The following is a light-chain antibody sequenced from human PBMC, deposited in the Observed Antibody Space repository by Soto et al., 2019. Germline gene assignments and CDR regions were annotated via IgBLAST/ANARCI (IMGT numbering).Light chain of an antibody. Sequence: EMVFTQSPATRSLSPGERATLSFMASQSVSNYLAWYQQKLGQAPRLLIYAASSRATGIPARFSGSGSGTDFTLTISRLEPEDFAVYYCQKYGSSPRTFGQGTKVDIK. J-gene: IGKJ1*01. CDR2: AAS. CDR1: QSVSNY. V-gene: IGKV3-20*01. CDR3: QKYGSSPRT.